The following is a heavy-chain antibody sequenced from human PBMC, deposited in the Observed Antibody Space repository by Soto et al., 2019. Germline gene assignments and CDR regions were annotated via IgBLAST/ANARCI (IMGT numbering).Heavy chain of an antibody. V-gene: IGHV3-15*01. J-gene: IGHJ6*02. CDR1: GFTFSNAS. CDR3: ASTAARGELFDYYYYGMDV. D-gene: IGHD6-6*01. CDR2: IKSKTDGGKT. Sequence: GGSLRPSWAPAGFTFSNASMGWVRQAPRKVREWDGRIKSKTDGGKTDYAEQVKGRVTMSRDDSISTPYLQMNSLKTEDTAVYYCASTAARGELFDYYYYGMDVWGQGTTVTVSS.